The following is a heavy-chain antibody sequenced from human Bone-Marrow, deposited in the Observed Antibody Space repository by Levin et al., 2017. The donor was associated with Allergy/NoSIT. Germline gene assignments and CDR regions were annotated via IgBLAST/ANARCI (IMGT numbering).Heavy chain of an antibody. Sequence: NASETLSLTCTVSGGSISSTSYYWGWIRQPPGKGLEWIGSLYETGSTYYNPSLTSRVTISVDTSKNQFSLKLSSVTAADTAVYYCARGVVSWFDPWGQGTLVTVSS. D-gene: IGHD2-2*01. CDR2: LYETGST. CDR3: ARGVVSWFDP. J-gene: IGHJ5*02. CDR1: GGSISSTSYY. V-gene: IGHV4-39*01.